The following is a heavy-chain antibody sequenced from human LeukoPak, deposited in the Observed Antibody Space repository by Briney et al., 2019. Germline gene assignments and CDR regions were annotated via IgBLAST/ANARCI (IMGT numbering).Heavy chain of an antibody. CDR2: IRYDGSNK. CDR3: AKVTRLRFYFDY. CDR1: GFTFSDYY. D-gene: IGHD5-12*01. Sequence: GGSLRLSCAASGFTFSDYYMSWIRQVPGKGLEWVAFIRYDGSNKYYADSVKGRFTISRDNSKNTLYLQMNSLRAEDTAVYYCAKVTRLRFYFDYWGQGTLVTVSS. J-gene: IGHJ4*02. V-gene: IGHV3-30*02.